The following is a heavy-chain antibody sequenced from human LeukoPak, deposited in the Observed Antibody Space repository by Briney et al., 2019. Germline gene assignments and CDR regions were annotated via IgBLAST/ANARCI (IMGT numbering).Heavy chain of an antibody. CDR2: INHSGST. V-gene: IGHV4-34*01. CDR3: AREVRRDSSGWYLDY. Sequence: SETLSLTCAVYGGSFSGYYWSWIRQPPGKGLEWIGEINHSGSTNYNPSLKSRVTISADTSKNQFSLKLSSVTAADTAVCYCAREVRRDSSGWYLDYWGQGTLVTVSS. J-gene: IGHJ4*02. D-gene: IGHD6-19*01. CDR1: GGSFSGYY.